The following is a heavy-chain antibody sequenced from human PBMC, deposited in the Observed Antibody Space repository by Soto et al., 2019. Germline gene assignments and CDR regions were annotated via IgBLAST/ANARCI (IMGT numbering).Heavy chain of an antibody. V-gene: IGHV3-53*01. Sequence: GGSLRLSCAASGFTVSSNYMSWVRQAPRKGLEWVSIIYSDGRTYYADSVKGRFTISRDSSKNTVYLQMNSLRVEDTAVYHCARDPPYGDSWGQGTLVTVSS. CDR2: IYSDGRT. D-gene: IGHD4-17*01. J-gene: IGHJ4*02. CDR3: ARDPPYGDS. CDR1: GFTVSSNY.